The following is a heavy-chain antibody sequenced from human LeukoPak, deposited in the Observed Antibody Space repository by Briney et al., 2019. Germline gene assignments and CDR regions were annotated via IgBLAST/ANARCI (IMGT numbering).Heavy chain of an antibody. CDR3: VKETPGTTMYY. V-gene: IGHV3-66*01. CDR1: GFDVMTNY. J-gene: IGHJ4*02. D-gene: IGHD4-11*01. Sequence: PGGSLTLSCAASGFDVMTNYMSWVRQAPGEGLEWVSVISRGADTYYADSVKGRFIIYRDSSTNTVYLQMDRLRAEDTAVYFCVKETPGTTMYYWGQGTLVTVSS. CDR2: ISRGADT.